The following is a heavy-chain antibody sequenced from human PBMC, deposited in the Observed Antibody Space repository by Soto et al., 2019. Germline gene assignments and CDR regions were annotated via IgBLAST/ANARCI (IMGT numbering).Heavy chain of an antibody. Sequence: QVQLQRWGAGPLRPLETLSLTCGVSGGSFSGYDWAWIRQSPGKGLEWIGEINDRGSINYNPYLKSRVTISVDTSKNPYSLNLRSVTAADTAVYYCARESHDILTGPPWVWYFDVWGRGTLVTVSS. CDR1: GGSFSGYD. CDR2: INDRGSI. CDR3: ARESHDILTGPPWVWYFDV. V-gene: IGHV4-34*01. D-gene: IGHD3-9*01. J-gene: IGHJ2*01.